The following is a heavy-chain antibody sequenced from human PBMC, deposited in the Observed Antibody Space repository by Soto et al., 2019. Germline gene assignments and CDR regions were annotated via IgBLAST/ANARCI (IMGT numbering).Heavy chain of an antibody. CDR3: ARYVGNDAFDI. D-gene: IGHD3-10*02. V-gene: IGHV4-59*01. CDR2: IYYSGST. Sequence: SETLSLNCTFSGGSISSYYWSWIPEPPGKGLEWIRYIYYSGSTNYSPSLKSRVTISVDTSKNPFCLKLSSVTAADTDVYYCARYVGNDAFDIWGQGTMVTVSS. CDR1: GGSISSYY. J-gene: IGHJ3*02.